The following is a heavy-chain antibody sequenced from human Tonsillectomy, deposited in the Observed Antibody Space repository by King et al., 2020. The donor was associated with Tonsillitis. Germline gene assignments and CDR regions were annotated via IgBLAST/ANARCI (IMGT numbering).Heavy chain of an antibody. J-gene: IGHJ4*02. CDR2: INSDGSST. V-gene: IGHV3-74*01. D-gene: IGHD6-19*01. Sequence: EVQLVESGGGLVQPGGSLRLSCAASGFTFSNYWMHWVRQAPGKGLVWVSRINSDGSSTTYTDSVKGRLTISRDNAKNTLFLQMNSLRAEDTAVYYCARGYSSGYRVDYWGQGTLVTVSS. CDR3: ARGYSSGYRVDY. CDR1: GFTFSNYW.